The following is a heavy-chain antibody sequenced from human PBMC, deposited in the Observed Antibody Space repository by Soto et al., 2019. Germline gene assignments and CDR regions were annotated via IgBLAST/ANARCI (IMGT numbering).Heavy chain of an antibody. D-gene: IGHD3-16*02. V-gene: IGHV3-30*18. J-gene: IGHJ6*03. CDR1: GFTFSSYG. Sequence: GSLRLSCAASGFTFSSYGMHWVRQAPGKGLEWVAVISYDGSNKYYADSVKGRFTISRDNSKNTLYLQMNSLRAEDTAVYYCAKDYRSNYYYYYMDVWGKGTTVTVSS. CDR3: AKDYRSNYYYYYMDV. CDR2: ISYDGSNK.